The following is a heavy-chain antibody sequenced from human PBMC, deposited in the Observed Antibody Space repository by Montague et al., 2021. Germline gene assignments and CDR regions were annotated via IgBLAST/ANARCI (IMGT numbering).Heavy chain of an antibody. Sequence: SLRLSCAASGFTFSSYWMHWVRQAPGKGLVWVSRINSDGSNTGYADSVKGRFTVSRENAKNTLYLQMNNLRAEDTAVYYCASHPYNGISPLDYWGQGTLVTVSS. V-gene: IGHV3-74*01. CDR1: GFTFSSYW. J-gene: IGHJ4*02. CDR3: ASHPYNGISPLDY. CDR2: INSDGSNT. D-gene: IGHD1-26*01.